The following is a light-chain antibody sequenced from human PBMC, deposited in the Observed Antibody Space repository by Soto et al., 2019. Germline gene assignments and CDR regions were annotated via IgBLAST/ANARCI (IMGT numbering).Light chain of an antibody. Sequence: SYELTQPPSVSVAPGQTARITCGGNNIGSKSVHWYQKKPGQAPVLAVHDDSDRPSGIPERISGSNSGNTATLTISRVEAGDEADYYCQVWDSSSDHVVFGGGTKVTVL. CDR2: DDS. V-gene: IGLV3-21*02. J-gene: IGLJ2*01. CDR3: QVWDSSSDHVV. CDR1: NIGSKS.